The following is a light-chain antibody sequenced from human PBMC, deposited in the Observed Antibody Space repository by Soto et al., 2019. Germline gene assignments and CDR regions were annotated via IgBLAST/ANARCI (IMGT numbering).Light chain of an antibody. CDR2: AAS. J-gene: IGKJ1*01. Sequence: AIQWTPTPSSLSASVVYRVTITCLASQGISSYLAWYQQKPGKAPKLLIYAASTLQSGVPSRFSGSGSGTDFTLTISCLQSEDFATYYCQKYYSYPRTFGQGTKVDIK. V-gene: IGKV1-8*01. CDR1: QGISSY. CDR3: QKYYSYPRT.